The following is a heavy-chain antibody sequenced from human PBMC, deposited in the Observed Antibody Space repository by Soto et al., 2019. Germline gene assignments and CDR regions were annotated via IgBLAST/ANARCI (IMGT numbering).Heavy chain of an antibody. CDR1: GFTFSRYG. J-gene: IGHJ4*02. V-gene: IGHV3-30*18. D-gene: IGHD3-22*01. CDR2: ISYDGSNK. Sequence: GGSLRLSCAASGFTFSRYGMHWVRQAPGKGLEWVAVISYDGSNKYYADSVNCRFTISRNNSKNTLYLQMNSLRAADTAVYYCAKDRFPSYYYDSSGYFDYWGQGTLVTVSS. CDR3: AKDRFPSYYYDSSGYFDY.